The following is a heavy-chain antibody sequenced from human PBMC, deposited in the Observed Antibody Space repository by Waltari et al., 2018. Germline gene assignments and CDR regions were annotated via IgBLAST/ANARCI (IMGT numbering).Heavy chain of an antibody. CDR3: ARDPYYYDSSGYYRIPFDY. J-gene: IGHJ4*02. V-gene: IGHV1-69*05. Sequence: QVQLVQSGAEVKKPGSSVKVSCKASGGTFSSYAISWVRQAPGQGLEWMGGIIPIFGTANYAQKFQGRVTMTTDTSTSTAYMELRSLRSDDTAVYYCARDPYYYDSSGYYRIPFDYWGQGTLVTVSS. CDR1: GGTFSSYA. CDR2: IIPIFGTA. D-gene: IGHD3-22*01.